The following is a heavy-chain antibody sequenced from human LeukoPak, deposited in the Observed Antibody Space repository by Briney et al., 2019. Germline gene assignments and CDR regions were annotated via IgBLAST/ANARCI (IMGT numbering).Heavy chain of an antibody. CDR3: ARGPHYTGSYGRYFDY. D-gene: IGHD1-26*01. Sequence: PSETLSLTCTVSGGSISSYYWSWIRQPPGEGLEWIGYIYYSGSTNYNPSLKSRVTISVDTSKNQFSLKLSSVTAADTAVYYCARGPHYTGSYGRYFDYWGQGTLVTVSS. J-gene: IGHJ4*02. CDR2: IYYSGST. V-gene: IGHV4-59*01. CDR1: GGSISSYY.